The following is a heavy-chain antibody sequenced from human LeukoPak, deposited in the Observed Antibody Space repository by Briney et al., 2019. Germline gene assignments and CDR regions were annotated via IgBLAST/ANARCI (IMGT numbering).Heavy chain of an antibody. Sequence: ASVKVSCKASGYTFTGYYMHWVRQAPGQGLEWMGWINPNSGSTNYAQKFQGRVTMTRDTSISTAYMELSRLRSDDTAVYYCARDRTYYYVSSGYLFDYWGQGTLVTVSS. J-gene: IGHJ4*02. CDR1: GYTFTGYY. D-gene: IGHD3-22*01. V-gene: IGHV1-2*02. CDR3: ARDRTYYYVSSGYLFDY. CDR2: INPNSGST.